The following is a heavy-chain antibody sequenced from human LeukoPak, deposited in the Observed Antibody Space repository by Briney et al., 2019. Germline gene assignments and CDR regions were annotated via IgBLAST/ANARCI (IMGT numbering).Heavy chain of an antibody. Sequence: GGSLRLSCAASGFTFDDYGMSWVRQAPGKGLEWVSGINWNGGSTGYADSVKGRFTISRDNSKNTLYLQMNSLRAEDTAVYYCAKFSFSGSETDHPPSTTWGQGTLVTVSS. CDR1: GFTFDDYG. CDR3: AKFSFSGSETDHPPSTT. J-gene: IGHJ5*02. CDR2: INWNGGST. D-gene: IGHD1-26*01. V-gene: IGHV3-20*04.